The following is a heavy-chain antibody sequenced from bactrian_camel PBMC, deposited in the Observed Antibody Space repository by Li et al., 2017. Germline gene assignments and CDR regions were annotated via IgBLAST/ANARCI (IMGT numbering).Heavy chain of an antibody. CDR2: IDSEGTI. V-gene: IGHV3S53*01. Sequence: VQLVESGGGSVQTGGSLRLSCTASGYTYSTYCAGWFRQVPGKKREGVATIDSEGTINYADSVKGRFTISEDNGENAVRLRMSALSPRDTAVYFCAVDRPIRLVAPIITFRKIQNCGDTDDLYWGQGTQVTVS. D-gene: IGHD7*01. J-gene: IGHJ4*01. CDR1: GYTYSTYC. CDR3: AVDRPIRLVAPIITFRKIQNCGDTDDLY.